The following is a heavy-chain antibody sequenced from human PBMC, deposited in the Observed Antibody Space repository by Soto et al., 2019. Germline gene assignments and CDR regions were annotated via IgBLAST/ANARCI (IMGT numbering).Heavy chain of an antibody. CDR1: GFTFSSYG. J-gene: IGHJ4*02. CDR2: IWYDGSNK. D-gene: IGHD2-21*02. Sequence: PGGSLRLSCAASGFTFSSYGMHWVRQAPGKGLEWVAVIWYDGSNKYYADSVKGRFTISRDHSKNTLYLQMNSLRAEDTAVCYCARERVLAFGGGYCPPPYDYRGQGTLVTISS. V-gene: IGHV3-33*01. CDR3: ARERVLAFGGGYCPPPYDY.